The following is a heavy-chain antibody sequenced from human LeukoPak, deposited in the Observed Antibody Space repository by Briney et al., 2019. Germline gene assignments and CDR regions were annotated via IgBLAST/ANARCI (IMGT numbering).Heavy chain of an antibody. V-gene: IGHV3-23*01. CDR1: GFTFSSYA. Sequence: GGSLRLSCAASGFTFSSYAMSWVRRAPGKGLEWVSMITGGGGMTSYVDSVKGRFTISRDNSKNTLYLQMSSLRAEDTAEYYCARDDAVGGGYLDYWGQGTLVTVSS. CDR2: ITGGGGMT. CDR3: ARDDAVGGGYLDY. J-gene: IGHJ4*02. D-gene: IGHD2-2*01.